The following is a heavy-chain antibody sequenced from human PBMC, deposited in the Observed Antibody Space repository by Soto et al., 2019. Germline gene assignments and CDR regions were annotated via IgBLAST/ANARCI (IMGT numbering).Heavy chain of an antibody. Sequence: QVQLVQSGAEVKKPGSSVKVSCKASGGTFSSYTISWVRQAPGQGLEWMGRIIPILGIANYAQKFQGRVTITADKSTSTAYMELSSLRSEDTAVYYCASSHGDYGPSYYYMDVWGKGTTVTVSS. V-gene: IGHV1-69*02. CDR3: ASSHGDYGPSYYYMDV. CDR1: GGTFSSYT. CDR2: IIPILGIA. D-gene: IGHD4-17*01. J-gene: IGHJ6*03.